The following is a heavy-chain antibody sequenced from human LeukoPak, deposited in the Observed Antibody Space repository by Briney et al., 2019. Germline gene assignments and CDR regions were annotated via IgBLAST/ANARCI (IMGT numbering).Heavy chain of an antibody. CDR2: ISYTGTA. Sequence: SETLSLTCTVSGGSIMTYYLSWIRQPPGKGLEWIGDISYTGTASYNPSLKSRVTISLDTSKNQFSLRLNSVTAADTAVYYCARWRGSTWYFDYWGQGTLVTVSS. CDR1: GGSIMTYY. D-gene: IGHD1-26*01. J-gene: IGHJ4*02. CDR3: ARWRGSTWYFDY. V-gene: IGHV4-59*08.